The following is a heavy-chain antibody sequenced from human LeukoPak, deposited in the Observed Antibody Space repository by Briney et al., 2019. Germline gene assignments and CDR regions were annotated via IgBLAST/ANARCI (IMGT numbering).Heavy chain of an antibody. D-gene: IGHD3-3*01. CDR1: GGSFSGYY. Sequence: SETLSLTCAVYGGSFSGYYWSWIRQPPGKGLEWIGEINHSGSTNYNPPLKSRVTISVDTSKNQFSLKLSSVTAADTAVYYCARHTIFGVVIVPFDPWGQGTLVTVSS. J-gene: IGHJ5*02. CDR3: ARHTIFGVVIVPFDP. V-gene: IGHV4-34*01. CDR2: INHSGST.